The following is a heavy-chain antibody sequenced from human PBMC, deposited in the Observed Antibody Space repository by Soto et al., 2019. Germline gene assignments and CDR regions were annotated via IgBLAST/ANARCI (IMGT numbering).Heavy chain of an antibody. D-gene: IGHD3-10*01. J-gene: IGHJ3*02. CDR1: GLTFSSYG. CDR2: IWYDGSNK. V-gene: IGHV3-33*01. CDR3: ARVSVGLWSNDAFDI. Sequence: GGSLRLSCAASGLTFSSYGMHWVRQAPGKGLEWVAVIWYDGSNKYYADSVKGRFTISRDNSKNTLYLQMNSLRAEDTAVYYCARVSVGLWSNDAFDIWGQGTMVTVSS.